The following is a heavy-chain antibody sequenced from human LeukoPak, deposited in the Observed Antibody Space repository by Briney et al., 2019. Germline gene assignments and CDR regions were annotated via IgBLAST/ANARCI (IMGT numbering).Heavy chain of an antibody. CDR3: ARDVGKAY. CDR2: IHSSGNT. Sequence: SETLSLTCTVSGFSISTYYWSWFRQPAGKGLEWIGRIHSSGNTNYNPSLQSRVSLSIDTSQNQFSPRLTSLTAADTAVDFCARDVGKAYWGQGLLAIVSS. CDR1: GFSISTYY. J-gene: IGHJ4*02. D-gene: IGHD4-23*01. V-gene: IGHV4-4*07.